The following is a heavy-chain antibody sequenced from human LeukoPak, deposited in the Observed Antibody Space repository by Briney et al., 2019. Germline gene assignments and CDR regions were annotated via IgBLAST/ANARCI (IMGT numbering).Heavy chain of an antibody. Sequence: PSETLSLTCTVSGGSISSYYWSWIRQPPGKGLEWIGYIYHSGSTNYNPSLKSRVTISVDTSKNQFSLKLSSVTAADTAVYYCAGGERGYSYGPLDFWGQGTLVTVSS. D-gene: IGHD5-18*01. V-gene: IGHV4-59*08. CDR2: IYHSGST. CDR1: GGSISSYY. CDR3: AGGERGYSYGPLDF. J-gene: IGHJ4*02.